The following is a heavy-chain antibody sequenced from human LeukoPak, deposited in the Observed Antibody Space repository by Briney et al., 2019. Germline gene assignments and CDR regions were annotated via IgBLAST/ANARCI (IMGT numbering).Heavy chain of an antibody. CDR1: GFRFSSQW. CDR3: ADLGTSD. J-gene: IGHJ4*02. D-gene: IGHD1-7*01. CDR2: INSDGSAK. Sequence: GGSLRLSCAVSGFRFSSQWMTWVRQAPGTGLEWVATINSDGSAKYHVDSVKGRFTISRDNAKNLVYLQMSILRAADTAVYYCADLGTSDCGQGTLVTVSS. V-gene: IGHV3-7*01.